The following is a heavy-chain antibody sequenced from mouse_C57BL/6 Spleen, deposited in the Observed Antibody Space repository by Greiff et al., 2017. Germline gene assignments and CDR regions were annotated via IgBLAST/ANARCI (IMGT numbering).Heavy chain of an antibody. J-gene: IGHJ3*01. V-gene: IGHV1-64*01. CDR3: AGSLTPPWFAY. CDR2: IHPNSGST. Sequence: QVQLQQPGAELVKPGASVKLSCKASGYTFTSYWMHWVKQRPGQGLEWIGMIHPNSGSTNYNEKFKSKATLTVDKSSSTAYMQLSSLTSEDSAVYYCAGSLTPPWFAYWGQGTLVTVSA. CDR1: GYTFTSYW.